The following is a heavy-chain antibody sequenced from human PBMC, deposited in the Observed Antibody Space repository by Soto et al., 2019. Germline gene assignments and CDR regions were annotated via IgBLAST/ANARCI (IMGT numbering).Heavy chain of an antibody. CDR2: IYSGGST. V-gene: IGHV3-66*01. J-gene: IGHJ4*02. D-gene: IGHD6-19*01. CDR3: TNSGWSFDY. CDR1: GFTVSTNY. Sequence: EVQLVESGGGLVQPGGSLRLSCAASGFTVSTNYMSWVRQAPGKGLERVSVIYSGGSTYYADSVKGRFTISRDNSKSALYLQMNSLRAEDTAVYYCTNSGWSFDYWGQGTLVTVSS.